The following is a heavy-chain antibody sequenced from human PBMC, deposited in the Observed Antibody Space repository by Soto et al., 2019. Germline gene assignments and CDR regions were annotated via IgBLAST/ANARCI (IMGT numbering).Heavy chain of an antibody. CDR3: GRGPSPRAPAGGTPNYYAMDV. D-gene: IGHD6-13*01. CDR2: MNPINGAT. CDR1: GYDFTAYD. J-gene: IGHJ6*02. Sequence: QVQLVQSGAEVKQSGASVKVSCKASGYDFTAYDINWVRQASGQGLEWMGWMNPINGATGSARRFQGRVSMTRNTATATAYLELTSLRSDDSAVYYCGRGPSPRAPAGGTPNYYAMDVWGQGTTVTVSS. V-gene: IGHV1-8*02.